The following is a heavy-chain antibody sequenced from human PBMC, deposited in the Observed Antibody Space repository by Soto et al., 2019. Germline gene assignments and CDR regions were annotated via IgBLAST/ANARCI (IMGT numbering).Heavy chain of an antibody. D-gene: IGHD6-13*01. CDR1: GFSLSNARMG. CDR3: ARYSSSWDLYYYYYLDV. Sequence: GPTLVNPTETLTLTCTVSGFSLSNARMGVSWIRQPPGKALEWLAHIFSNDEKSYSTSLKSRLTISKDTSKSQVVLTMTNMDPVDTATYYCARYSSSWDLYYYYYLDVWGKGTTVTVSS. CDR2: IFSNDEK. V-gene: IGHV2-26*01. J-gene: IGHJ6*03.